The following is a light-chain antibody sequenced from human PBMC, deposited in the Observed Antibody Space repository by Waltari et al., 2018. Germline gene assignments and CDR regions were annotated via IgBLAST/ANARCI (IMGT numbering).Light chain of an antibody. CDR3: QHYLRLPVT. CDR1: QSVSRA. CDR2: GAS. V-gene: IGKV3-20*01. Sequence: EIVLTQSPGTLSLSLGERATVSCRASQSVSRALAWYQQKPGQAPRLLTYGASPRATGIPDRFSGSGSGTDFSLTISRLEPDDFAVYYCQHYLRLPVTFGQGTTVEI. J-gene: IGKJ1*01.